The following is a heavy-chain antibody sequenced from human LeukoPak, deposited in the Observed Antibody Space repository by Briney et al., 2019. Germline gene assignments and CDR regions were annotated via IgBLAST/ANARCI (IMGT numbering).Heavy chain of an antibody. J-gene: IGHJ3*02. CDR2: IYPGDSDT. CDR3: ARLGGAMALGGDAFDI. V-gene: IGHV5-51*01. D-gene: IGHD5-18*01. CDR1: GYRFTSYW. Sequence: GESLKISCKGSGYRFTSYWIGWVRQMPGKGLEWMGMIYPGDSDTRYSPSSQGQVTISADKSISTAYLQWSSLKASDIAMYYCARLGGAMALGGDAFDIWGHGTMVTVSS.